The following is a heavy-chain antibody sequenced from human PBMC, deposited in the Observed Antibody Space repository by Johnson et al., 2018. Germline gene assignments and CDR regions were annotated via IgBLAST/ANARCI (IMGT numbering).Heavy chain of an antibody. J-gene: IGHJ6*02. CDR3: ARRSDYYDSSGYPGAWGMDV. CDR1: GFTFSSYW. Sequence: VQLVQSGGGLVQPGGSLRLSCAASGFTFSSYWMSWVRQAPGKGLEWVANIKQDGSEKYDVDSVKGRFTISRDNAKNSMYLQMNSLRAEDTAVYYWARRSDYYDSSGYPGAWGMDVWGQGTTVTVSS. V-gene: IGHV3-7*01. CDR2: IKQDGSEK. D-gene: IGHD3-22*01.